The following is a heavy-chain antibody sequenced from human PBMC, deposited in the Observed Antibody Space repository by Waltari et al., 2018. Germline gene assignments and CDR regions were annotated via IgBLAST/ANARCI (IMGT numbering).Heavy chain of an antibody. CDR1: GYTFTGHV. D-gene: IGHD3-3*01. CDR3: ARVLYDFWGGYHPNDVFDF. Sequence: QVHLVQSGAEVKKPGASVTVSCKASGYTFTGHVIHWVRQAPGQGLEWVGSVKPNTGDTYSAQKFEGRVTMTRDTSISTAYLDLSRLTSDDTAVYYCARVLYDFWGGYHPNDVFDFWGQGTVVIVSS. CDR2: VKPNTGDT. V-gene: IGHV1-2*02. J-gene: IGHJ3*01.